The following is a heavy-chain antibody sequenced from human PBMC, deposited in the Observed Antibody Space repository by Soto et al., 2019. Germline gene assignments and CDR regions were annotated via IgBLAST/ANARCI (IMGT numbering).Heavy chain of an antibody. V-gene: IGHV4-34*01. D-gene: IGHD6-19*01. CDR3: ASHFYSSAWYAPRDY. CDR2: INHSGST. J-gene: IGHJ4*02. CDR1: GGSLSGYY. Sequence: SETLSLTCVVSGGSLSGYYWNWIRQPPGKGLEWIGEINHSGSTNYNPSPKSRVTMSIDTSKNQFSLKLSSVTAADTAVYYCASHFYSSAWYAPRDYWGQGTLVTVSS.